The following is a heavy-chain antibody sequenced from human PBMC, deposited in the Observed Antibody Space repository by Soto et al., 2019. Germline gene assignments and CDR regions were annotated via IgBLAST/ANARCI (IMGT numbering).Heavy chain of an antibody. CDR2: ISYDGSNK. CDR3: ERDLTYYYDSSGYSDAFDI. CDR1: GFTFSSYA. V-gene: IGHV3-30-3*01. J-gene: IGHJ3*02. Sequence: PGGSLRLSCAASGFTFSSYAMHWVRQAPGKGLEWVAVISYDGSNKYYADSVKGRFTISRDNSKNTLYLQMNSLRAEDTAVYYCERDLTYYYDSSGYSDAFDIWGQGTMVTVSS. D-gene: IGHD3-22*01.